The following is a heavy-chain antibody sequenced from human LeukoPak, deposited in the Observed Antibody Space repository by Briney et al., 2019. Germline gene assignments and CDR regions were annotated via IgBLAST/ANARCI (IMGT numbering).Heavy chain of an antibody. V-gene: IGHV5-51*01. D-gene: IGHD3-22*01. CDR3: ARRSSHYYDSSGYYSVDY. CDR2: IYPGDSDT. Sequence: GESLKISCKGSGYSFTSYWIGWVRQMPGKGLEWMGIIYPGDSDTRYSPSFQDQVTISADKSISTAYLQWSSLKASDTAMYYCARRSSHYYDSSGYYSVDYWGQGTLVTVSS. CDR1: GYSFTSYW. J-gene: IGHJ4*02.